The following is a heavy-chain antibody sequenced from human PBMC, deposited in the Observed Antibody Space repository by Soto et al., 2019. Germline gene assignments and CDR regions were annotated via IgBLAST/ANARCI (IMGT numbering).Heavy chain of an antibody. CDR1: GFSLTTSGVG. CDR2: IYWDDDK. Sequence: QITLKESGPTLVKPTQTLTLTCTFSGFSLTTSGVGVGWIRQPPGKALEWLALIYWDDDKRYSPSLKNRLTXTXXTSKNQVVLTMTNMDPVDTATYYCAHRSTFRWFDPWGQGTLVTVSS. V-gene: IGHV2-5*02. J-gene: IGHJ5*02. CDR3: AHRSTFRWFDP.